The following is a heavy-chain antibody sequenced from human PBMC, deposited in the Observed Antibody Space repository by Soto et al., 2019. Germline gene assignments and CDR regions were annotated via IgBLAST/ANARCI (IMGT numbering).Heavy chain of an antibody. CDR3: ARDRVLYYYYGMDV. CDR1: GFTFSSYA. V-gene: IGHV3-30-3*01. CDR2: ISYDGSNK. J-gene: IGHJ6*02. Sequence: QVQLVESGGGVVQPGKSLRLSCVASGFTFSSYAMHWVRQAPGKGLEWVAVISYDGSNKYYADSVKGRFTISRDNSKNNLYLQMNSLRAEDTAVYYCARDRVLYYYYGMDVWGQGTTVTVSS.